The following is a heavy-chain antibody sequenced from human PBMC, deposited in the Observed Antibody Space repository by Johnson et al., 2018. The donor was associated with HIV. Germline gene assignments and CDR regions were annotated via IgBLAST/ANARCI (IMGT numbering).Heavy chain of an antibody. J-gene: IGHJ3*02. CDR3: AKDRVMVGATVDAFDI. Sequence: VQLVESGGDLVQPGGSLRLSCAASGFTFSSYDMHWVRQAPGKGLEWVLYITSTGITVYYAASVKGRFTISRDNAKNSVYLQMNSLRAEDTAVYYCAKDRVMVGATVDAFDIWGQGTMVTVSS. CDR2: ITSTGITV. V-gene: IGHV3-48*04. D-gene: IGHD1-26*01. CDR1: GFTFSSYD.